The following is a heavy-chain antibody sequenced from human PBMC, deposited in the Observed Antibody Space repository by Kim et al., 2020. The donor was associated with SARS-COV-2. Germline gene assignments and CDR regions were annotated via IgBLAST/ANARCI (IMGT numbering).Heavy chain of an antibody. D-gene: IGHD3-16*01. CDR3: ARGANRTSVFDI. CDR2: IDVDANT. Sequence: GGSLRLSCAASGFTLSSSDMYWVRQGAGKGLEWVSIIDVDANTYYSDSVRGRFTISRDNAKNSLYLQMNSLSAGDIGVYYCARGANRTSVFDIWGQGAMV. J-gene: IGHJ3*02. V-gene: IGHV3-13*04. CDR1: GFTLSSSD.